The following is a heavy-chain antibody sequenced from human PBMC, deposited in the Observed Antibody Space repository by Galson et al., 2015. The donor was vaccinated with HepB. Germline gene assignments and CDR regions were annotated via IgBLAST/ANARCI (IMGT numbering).Heavy chain of an antibody. CDR1: GFTFSSYA. CDR2: ISGSAGST. CDR3: ARYAQAYSSSLGYFQH. Sequence: SLRLSCAASGFTFSSYAMGWVRQAPGKGLEWVSAISGSAGSTYYADSVRGRFTISRDNSESTLFLQMNSLRVEDTAVYYCARYAQAYSSSLGYFQHWGQGTLVTVSS. V-gene: IGHV3-23*01. D-gene: IGHD6-13*01. J-gene: IGHJ1*01.